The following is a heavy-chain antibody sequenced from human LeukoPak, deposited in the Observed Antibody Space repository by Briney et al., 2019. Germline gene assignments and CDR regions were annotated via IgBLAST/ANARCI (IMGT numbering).Heavy chain of an antibody. CDR2: MNPNSGNT. CDR1: GYTFTSYD. V-gene: IGHV1-8*01. D-gene: IGHD2-15*01. CDR3: ARDEVVAAPNYFGMVV. Sequence: ASVEVSCKASGYTFTSYDVNWVRQATGQGLEWMGWMNPNSGNTGLAQKFQGRVTLTRDTSLSTAYMELSNLRSDDTAVYYCARDEVVAAPNYFGMVVWGKGPRSPSP. J-gene: IGHJ6*01.